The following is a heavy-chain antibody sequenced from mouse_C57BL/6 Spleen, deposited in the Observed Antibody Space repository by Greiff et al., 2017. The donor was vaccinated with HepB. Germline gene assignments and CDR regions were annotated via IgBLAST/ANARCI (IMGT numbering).Heavy chain of an antibody. Sequence: VQLQQSGAELVKPGASVKMSCKASGYTFTSYWITWVKQRPGQGLEWIGDIYPGSGSTNYNEKFKSKATLTVDTSSSTAYMQLSSLTSEDSAVYYCARDYYGSDYCDYWGQGTTLTVSS. V-gene: IGHV1-55*01. CDR1: GYTFTSYW. CDR3: ARDYYGSDYCDY. D-gene: IGHD1-1*01. CDR2: IYPGSGST. J-gene: IGHJ2*01.